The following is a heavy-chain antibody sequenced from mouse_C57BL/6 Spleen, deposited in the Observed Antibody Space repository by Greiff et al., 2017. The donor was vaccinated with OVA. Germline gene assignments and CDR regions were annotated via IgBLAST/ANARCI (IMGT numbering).Heavy chain of an antibody. CDR1: GYTFTSYW. D-gene: IGHD1-1*01. V-gene: IGHV1-50*01. CDR2: IDPSDSDT. Sequence: QVQLQQPGAELVKPGASVKLSCKASGYTFTSYWMQWVKQRPGQGLEWIGEIDPSDSDTNYNQKFKGKATLTVDTSSSTAYMQLSSLTSEDSAVYYCARPVITTVVEGFAYWGQGTLVTVSA. CDR3: ARPVITTVVEGFAY. J-gene: IGHJ3*01.